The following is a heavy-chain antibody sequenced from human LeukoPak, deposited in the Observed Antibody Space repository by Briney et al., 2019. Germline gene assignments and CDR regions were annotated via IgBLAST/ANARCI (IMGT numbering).Heavy chain of an antibody. J-gene: IGHJ6*03. V-gene: IGHV3-74*01. CDR2: FNTDGSST. Sequence: PGGSLRLSCAASGFTFSSYWVHWVRQAPGKGLVWVSRFNTDGSSTSYADSVKGRFTISRDNAKNTLCLQMNSLRAEDTAVYYCARGSRGSYYYYYMDVWGKGTTVTVSS. CDR3: ARGSRGSYYYYYMDV. CDR1: GFTFSSYW. D-gene: IGHD2-2*01.